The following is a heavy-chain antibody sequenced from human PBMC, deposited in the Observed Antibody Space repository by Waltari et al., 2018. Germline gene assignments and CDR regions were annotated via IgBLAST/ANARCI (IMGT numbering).Heavy chain of an antibody. V-gene: IGHV4-39*01. J-gene: IGHJ3*01. CDR1: GGSIDTPKHN. CDR2: IPYAGTT. CDR3: ATYIGASVGTAAFDV. D-gene: IGHD5-12*01. Sequence: QLQLHESGPGPLKPSETLSLTFVVSGGSIDTPKHNWSWIRQPPGQGLEWIGTIPYAGTTYTNPSLRSRLTMSRDTSKNQLSLTLGSTTAADTAVYYCATYIGASVGTAAFDVWGQGTMVTVSS.